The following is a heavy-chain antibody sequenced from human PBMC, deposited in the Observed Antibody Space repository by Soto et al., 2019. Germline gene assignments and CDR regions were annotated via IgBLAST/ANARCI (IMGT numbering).Heavy chain of an antibody. CDR2: INPNSGGT. J-gene: IGHJ5*02. D-gene: IGHD6-6*01. CDR1: GYTFTGYY. V-gene: IGHV1-2*02. CDR3: ARGRYSSSNWFDP. Sequence: QVQLVQSGAEVKKPGASVKVSCKASGYTFTGYYMHWVRQAPGQGLEWMGWINPNSGGTNYAQKVQGRVTMTRDTSISTAYMELSRLRSDDTAVYYCARGRYSSSNWFDPWGQGTLVTVSS.